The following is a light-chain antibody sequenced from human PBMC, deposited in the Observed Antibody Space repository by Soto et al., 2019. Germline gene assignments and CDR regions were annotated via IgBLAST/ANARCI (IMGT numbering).Light chain of an antibody. CDR1: SSDVGGYNY. J-gene: IGLJ2*01. CDR2: DVS. V-gene: IGLV2-14*01. Sequence: QSALTRPASVSGSPGQSITISCTGTSSDVGGYNYVSWYQQYPGKAPKLMIYDVSNRPSGVSNRFSGSKSGNTASLTISGLQAEDEADYYCSSYTSSSTPHVVFGGGTKVTVL. CDR3: SSYTSSSTPHVV.